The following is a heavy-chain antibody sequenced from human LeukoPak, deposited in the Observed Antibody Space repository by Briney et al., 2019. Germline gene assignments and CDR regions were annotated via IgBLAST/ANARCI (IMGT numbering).Heavy chain of an antibody. D-gene: IGHD3-22*01. CDR3: ARDLFGSSGGGAFDI. CDR2: IYSGGST. CDR1: GFTVSSNY. Sequence: GGSLRLSCAASGFTVSSNYMSWVRQAPGKGLEWVSVIYSGGSTYYADSVKGRFTISRDNSKNTLYLQMNSLRAEDAAVYYGARDLFGSSGGGAFDIWGQGTMVTVSS. J-gene: IGHJ3*02. V-gene: IGHV3-53*01.